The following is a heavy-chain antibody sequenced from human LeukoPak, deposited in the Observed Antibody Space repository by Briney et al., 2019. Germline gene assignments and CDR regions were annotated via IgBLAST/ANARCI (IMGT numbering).Heavy chain of an antibody. J-gene: IGHJ4*02. CDR1: GFTFSSYA. Sequence: PGGSLRLSCAASGFTFSSYAMSWVRQAPGKGLEWVSGISGSGGSTYYADSVKGRFTISRDNSKNTLYLQMNSLRAEDTAIYYCAKEGIITVVGTWFDYWGQGTLVTVSS. CDR3: AKEGIITVVGTWFDY. V-gene: IGHV3-23*01. D-gene: IGHD6-19*01. CDR2: ISGSGGST.